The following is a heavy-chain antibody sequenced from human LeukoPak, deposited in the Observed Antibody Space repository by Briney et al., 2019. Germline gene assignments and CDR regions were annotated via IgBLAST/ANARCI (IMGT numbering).Heavy chain of an antibody. CDR2: ISAYNGNT. V-gene: IGHV1-18*01. Sequence: ASVKVSCKASGYTFTSYGISWVRQAPGQGLEWMGWISAYNGNTNYAQKLEGRVTMTTDTSTSTAYMELRSLRSDDTAVYYCARRVDGWLRRPFDYWGQGTLVTVSS. CDR3: ARRVDGWLRRPFDY. CDR1: GYTFTSYG. D-gene: IGHD5-12*01. J-gene: IGHJ4*02.